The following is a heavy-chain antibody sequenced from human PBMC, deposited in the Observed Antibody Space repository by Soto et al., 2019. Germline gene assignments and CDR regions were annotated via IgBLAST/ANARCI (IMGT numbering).Heavy chain of an antibody. Sequence: QVQLQESGPGLVKPSQTLSLTCTVSGGSISTGGYYWTWIRQHPGKGLEWIGYIYYSGSTYYNPSLNSRVTIAVDTSKNQFSLKLSSVTAADTAVYYCARGLSVTLSDNWGQGTLVTVSS. CDR1: GGSISTGGYY. CDR3: ARGLSVTLSDN. CDR2: IYYSGST. J-gene: IGHJ4*02. D-gene: IGHD4-17*01. V-gene: IGHV4-31*03.